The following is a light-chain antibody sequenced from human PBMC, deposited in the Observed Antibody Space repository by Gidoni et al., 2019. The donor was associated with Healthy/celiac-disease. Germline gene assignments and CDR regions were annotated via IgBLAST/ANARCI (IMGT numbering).Light chain of an antibody. J-gene: IGKJ3*01. V-gene: IGKV3-11*01. CDR2: DAS. Sequence: EIVLTQSPATLSLSPGERATLSCRASQSVSRLLIYDASNRATGIPARFSGSGSGTDFTLTISSLEPEDFAVYYCQQRSNWGFTFGPGTKVDIK. CDR1: QSVSR. CDR3: QQRSNWGFT.